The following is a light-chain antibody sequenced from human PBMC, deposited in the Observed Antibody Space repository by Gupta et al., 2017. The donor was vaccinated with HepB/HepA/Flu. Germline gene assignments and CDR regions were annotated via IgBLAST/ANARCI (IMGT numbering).Light chain of an antibody. J-gene: IGLJ2*01. CDR3: QSYDSSLNVI. CDR1: SSNNGADYH. V-gene: IGLV1-40*01. Sequence: GTISCAGSSSNNGADYHVHWYQKTPGTAPKLLIYANTDRPSGVPDRFSGSKSGTSASLAITGLQAEDEADYYCQSYDSSLNVIFGGGTKLTVL. CDR2: ANT.